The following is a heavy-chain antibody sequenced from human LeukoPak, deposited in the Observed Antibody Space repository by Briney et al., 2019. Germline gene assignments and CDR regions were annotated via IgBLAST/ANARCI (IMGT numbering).Heavy chain of an antibody. D-gene: IGHD5-18*01. J-gene: IGHJ6*04. CDR1: GFTFSSYS. V-gene: IGHV3-21*03. CDR2: ISSSSSYI. CDR3: ARDRWIQLWENYYYYGMDV. Sequence: GGSLRLSCAVSGFTFSSYSMNWVRQAPGKGLEWVSSISSSSSYIYYADSVKGRFTISRDYAKNSLYLQMNSLRAEDTAVYYCARDRWIQLWENYYYYGMDVWGKGTTVTVSS.